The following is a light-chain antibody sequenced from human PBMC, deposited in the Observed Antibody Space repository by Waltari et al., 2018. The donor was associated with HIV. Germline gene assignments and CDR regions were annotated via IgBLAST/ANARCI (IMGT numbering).Light chain of an antibody. CDR1: SSNIGDNY. Sequence: QSVLTQPPSVSAAPGQKVTIPCSGSSSNIGDNYVSWYQQLPGSAPKLLIYDNDKRPSGIPDRFSGAKSGTSASLGITGLQTGDEAHYYCGTWDSSLNGYYVFGTGTKVTVL. CDR2: DND. CDR3: GTWDSSLNGYYV. J-gene: IGLJ1*01. V-gene: IGLV1-51*01.